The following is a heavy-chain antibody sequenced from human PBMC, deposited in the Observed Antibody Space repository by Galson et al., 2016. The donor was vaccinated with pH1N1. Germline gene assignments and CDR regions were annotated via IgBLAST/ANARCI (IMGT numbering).Heavy chain of an antibody. J-gene: IGHJ4*02. CDR1: DYSISSYYF. V-gene: IGHV4-38-2*01. CDR3: ARQSGSQEFGYYFDY. CDR2: IYHGGRT. D-gene: IGHD1-26*01. Sequence: ETLSLTCAVSDYSISSYYFWGWIRQPPGKGLEWIGSIYHGGRTYYNPSLKSRDTISVDTSKNQFSLKLRSVTAADTAVYYCARQSGSQEFGYYFDYGGQGTLVTVSS.